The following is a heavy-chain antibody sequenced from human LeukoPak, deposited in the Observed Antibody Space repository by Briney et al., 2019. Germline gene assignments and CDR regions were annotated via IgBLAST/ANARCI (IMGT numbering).Heavy chain of an antibody. J-gene: IGHJ4*02. CDR1: GFTFSNAW. CDR3: TTSSSLAYDY. Sequence: PGGSLSRSCAASGFTFSNAWMSWVRPAPGKGLEWVGRIKSKTDGGTADYAAPVKGRFTISRDDSKNTLYLQMNSLKTEDTAVYYCTTSSSLAYDYWGQGTLVTVSS. V-gene: IGHV3-15*01. D-gene: IGHD6-13*01. CDR2: IKSKTDGGTA.